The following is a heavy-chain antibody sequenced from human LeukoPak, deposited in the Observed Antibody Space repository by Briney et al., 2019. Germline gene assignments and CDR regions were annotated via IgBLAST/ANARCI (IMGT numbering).Heavy chain of an antibody. J-gene: IGHJ4*02. V-gene: IGHV4-39*01. CDR3: ARAGTHSTSAYYFDY. CDR2: IYYSGST. CDR1: GGSISSSNYY. Sequence: SETLSLTCIVSGGSISSSNYYWGWIRQPPGKGLEWIGNIYYSGSTYYNPSLKSRVTMSVDTSKNQFSLKLSSVTAADTAVYYCARAGTHSTSAYYFDYWGQGTLVTVSS. D-gene: IGHD6-6*01.